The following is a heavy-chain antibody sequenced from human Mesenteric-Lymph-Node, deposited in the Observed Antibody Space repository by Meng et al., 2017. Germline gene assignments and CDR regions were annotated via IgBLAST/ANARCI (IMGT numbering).Heavy chain of an antibody. CDR3: ARDGDRGSAFRSFDI. CDR2: IKEDGNVR. Sequence: GGSLRLSCAASGFTFRTYWMSWIRQVPGKGPEWVANIKEDGNVRQYVDSVKGRFTISRDNAENLLYLQMNNLRAEDTAVYYCARDGDRGSAFRSFDIWGQGTMVTVS. CDR1: GFTFRTYW. V-gene: IGHV3-7*01. J-gene: IGHJ3*02. D-gene: IGHD3-10*01.